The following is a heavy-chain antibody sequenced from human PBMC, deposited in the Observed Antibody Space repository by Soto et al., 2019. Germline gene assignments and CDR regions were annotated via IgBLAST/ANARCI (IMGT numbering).Heavy chain of an antibody. J-gene: IGHJ4*02. Sequence: QVQLVESGGGVVQPGRSLRLSCAASGFTFSSYTMHGVRQAPGKGLEWVAGISYDGSNKYYADSVKGRFTISRDNSKNPQYLQMNSLRAEGTAVYYCARGDSGWYSSYFDCWGQGTLVTVSS. CDR1: GFTFSSYT. D-gene: IGHD6-19*01. CDR3: ARGDSGWYSSYFDC. CDR2: ISYDGSNK. V-gene: IGHV3-30-3*01.